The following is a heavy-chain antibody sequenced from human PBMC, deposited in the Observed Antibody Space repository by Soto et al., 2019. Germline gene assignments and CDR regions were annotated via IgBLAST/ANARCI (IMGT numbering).Heavy chain of an antibody. D-gene: IGHD7-27*01. Sequence: EVQLVESGGGLVQPGGSLRLSCGASGFTFSSYWMSWVRQAPGKGLEWVANIKQDGSEKYYVDSVKGRFTISRDNAKNSLYLQMNSLRAEDTAVYYCARGLGIRGNWFDPWGQGTLVTVSS. CDR2: IKQDGSEK. V-gene: IGHV3-7*01. CDR3: ARGLGIRGNWFDP. J-gene: IGHJ5*02. CDR1: GFTFSSYW.